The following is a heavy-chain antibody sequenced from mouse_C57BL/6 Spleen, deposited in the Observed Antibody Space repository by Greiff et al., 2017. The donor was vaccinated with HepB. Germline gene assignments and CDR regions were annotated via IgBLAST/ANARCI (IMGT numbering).Heavy chain of an antibody. CDR2: ISGGGGNP. CDR3: ARDGYDGGYWYFDV. V-gene: IGHV5-9*01. D-gene: IGHD2-2*01. Sequence: EVQLVESGGGLVKPGGSLKLSCAASGFTFSSYTMSWVRQTPEKRLEWVATISGGGGNPYYPDSVKGRFTISRDNAKNTLYLQMSSLRSEDTALYYCARDGYDGGYWYFDVWGTGTTVTVSS. J-gene: IGHJ1*03. CDR1: GFTFSSYT.